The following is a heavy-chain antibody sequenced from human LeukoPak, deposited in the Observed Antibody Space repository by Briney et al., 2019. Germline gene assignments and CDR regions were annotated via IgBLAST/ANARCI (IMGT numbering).Heavy chain of an antibody. V-gene: IGHV3-33*06. CDR1: GFTFSSYG. J-gene: IGHJ4*02. CDR3: AKTLKPYYYGSSGDFDY. CDR2: IWYDGSNK. Sequence: GGSLRLSCAASGFTFSSYGMHWVRQAPGKGLEWVAVIWYDGSNKYYADSVKGRFTISRDNSKNTLYLQMNSLRAEDTAVYYCAKTLKPYYYGSSGDFDYWGQGTLVTVSS. D-gene: IGHD3-22*01.